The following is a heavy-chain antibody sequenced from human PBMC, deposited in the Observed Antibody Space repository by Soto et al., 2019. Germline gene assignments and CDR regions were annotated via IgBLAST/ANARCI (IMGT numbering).Heavy chain of an antibody. V-gene: IGHV3-23*01. CDR1: GGSCIPYG. Sequence: LRVPWVASGGSCIPYGGGWVLKTTGKGLEWVSAIRSNTAITHYPDSMRGRFTISRVNSENTIFLQMHSLRVEDSAVYFCVKASDGAWPYYFDSWGQGTQVTVSS. CDR3: VKASDGAWPYYFDS. D-gene: IGHD5-12*01. CDR2: IRSNTAIT. J-gene: IGHJ4*02.